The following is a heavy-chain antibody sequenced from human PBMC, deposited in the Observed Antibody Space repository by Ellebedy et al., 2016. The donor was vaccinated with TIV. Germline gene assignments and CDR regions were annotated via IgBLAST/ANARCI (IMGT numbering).Heavy chain of an antibody. CDR1: GCTFTRYH. CDR3: TRELGNTFYFDF. D-gene: IGHD1-14*01. J-gene: IGHJ4*02. V-gene: IGHV1-46*01. Sequence: AASVKVSCKASGCTFTRYHLHWVRQAPGQGLQYMGLMHASGEAQYAPKFQGRVTMTRDTSTSTGYMELSSLRSDDTALYYCTRELGNTFYFDFWGQGSLVTVSS. CDR2: MHASGEA.